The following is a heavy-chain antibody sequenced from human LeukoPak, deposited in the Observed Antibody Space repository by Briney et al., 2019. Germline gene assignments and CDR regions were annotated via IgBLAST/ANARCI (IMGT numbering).Heavy chain of an antibody. CDR2: IIPIFGTA. D-gene: IGHD3-10*01. Sequence: AASVKVSCKASGGTFSSYAISWVRQAPGQGLEWMGGIIPIFGTANYAQKFQGRVTITADESTSTAYMELSSLRSEDTAVYYCARVRRLCGSGSVYYFDYWGQGTLVTVSS. J-gene: IGHJ4*02. CDR3: ARVRRLCGSGSVYYFDY. CDR1: GGTFSSYA. V-gene: IGHV1-69*13.